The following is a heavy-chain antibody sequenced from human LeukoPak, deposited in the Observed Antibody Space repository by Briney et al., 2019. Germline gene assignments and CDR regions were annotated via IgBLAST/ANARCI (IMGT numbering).Heavy chain of an antibody. CDR3: ARALKYDSDSANEYYEYFQH. D-gene: IGHD3-22*01. Sequence: GGSLRLSCAASGFTVSSNSISWVRQAPGKGLEWVSVIYDGGSTYHTDSVKGRFSISRDNSKNTVYLQMSSLRAEDTAVYYCARALKYDSDSANEYYEYFQHWRQGTLVTVSS. CDR1: GFTVSSNS. CDR2: IYDGGST. V-gene: IGHV3-66*01. J-gene: IGHJ1*01.